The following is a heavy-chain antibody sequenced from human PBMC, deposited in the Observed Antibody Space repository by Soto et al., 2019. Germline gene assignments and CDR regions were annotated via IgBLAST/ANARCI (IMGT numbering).Heavy chain of an antibody. Sequence: SETLSLTCTVSGGSIGSYYWSWIRQPPGKGLEWIGYIYYSGSTNYNPSLKSRVTISVDTSKNQFSLKLSSVTAADTAVYYCARFGDSSDPWGQGTLVTVSS. CDR3: ARFGDSSDP. J-gene: IGHJ5*02. D-gene: IGHD4-17*01. V-gene: IGHV4-59*01. CDR2: IYYSGST. CDR1: GGSIGSYY.